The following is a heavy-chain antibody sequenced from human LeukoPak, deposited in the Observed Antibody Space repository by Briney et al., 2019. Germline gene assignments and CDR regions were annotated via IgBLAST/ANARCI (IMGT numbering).Heavy chain of an antibody. V-gene: IGHV3-23*01. CDR3: VKAPRDGYNKYYFDH. D-gene: IGHD5-24*01. J-gene: IGHJ4*02. CDR1: GFTFSTSA. CDR2: ISESGGST. Sequence: GGSLRLSCVVSGFTFSTSAMSWVRQAPGKGLEWVSGISESGGSTYYADSVKGRFTISRDSSKDTLYLQMNSLRAEDTAIYYCVKAPRDGYNKYYFDHWGQGTLVTVSS.